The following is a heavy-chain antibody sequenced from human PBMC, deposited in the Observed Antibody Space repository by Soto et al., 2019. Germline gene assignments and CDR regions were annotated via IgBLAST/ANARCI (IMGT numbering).Heavy chain of an antibody. J-gene: IGHJ4*02. CDR3: ARMVMVRGEFDY. Sequence: QVQLVESGAEVKKPGSSVKVSCKASGGTFSSYTISWVRQAPGQGLEWMGRIIPILGIANYAQKFQGRVTITADKSTSTAYMELSSLSSEDTAVYYCARMVMVRGEFDYWGQGTLVTVSS. V-gene: IGHV1-69*02. CDR2: IIPILGIA. D-gene: IGHD3-10*01. CDR1: GGTFSSYT.